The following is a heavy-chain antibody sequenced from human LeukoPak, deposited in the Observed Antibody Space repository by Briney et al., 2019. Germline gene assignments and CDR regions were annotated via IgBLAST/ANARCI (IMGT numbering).Heavy chain of an antibody. CDR2: IIPIFGTA. Sequence: SSVKVSCKASGGTFISYAISWVRQAPGQGLEWMGGIIPIFGTANYAQKFQGRVTITTDESTSTAYMELSSLRSEDTAVYYCARVWGTVTTTYWFDPWGQGTLVTVSS. CDR3: ARVWGTVTTTYWFDP. D-gene: IGHD4-17*01. CDR1: GGTFISYA. J-gene: IGHJ5*02. V-gene: IGHV1-69*05.